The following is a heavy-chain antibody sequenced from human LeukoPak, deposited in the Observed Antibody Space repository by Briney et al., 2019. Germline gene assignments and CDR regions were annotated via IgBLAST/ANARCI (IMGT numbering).Heavy chain of an antibody. Sequence: ASVKVSCKASGYTFTSYYMHWVRQAPGQGLEWMGIINPSGGSTSYAQKFQGRVTMTRDMSTSTVYMELSSLRSEDTAVYYCARDSVRDSSSPLYYYYYMDVWGKGTTVTVSS. V-gene: IGHV1-46*01. D-gene: IGHD6-6*01. CDR1: GYTFTSYY. CDR2: INPSGGST. CDR3: ARDSVRDSSSPLYYYYYMDV. J-gene: IGHJ6*03.